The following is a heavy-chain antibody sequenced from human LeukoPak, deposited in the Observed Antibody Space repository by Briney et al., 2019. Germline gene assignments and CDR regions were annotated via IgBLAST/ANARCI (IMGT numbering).Heavy chain of an antibody. D-gene: IGHD5-18*01. CDR3: ARHMGLGYSYGYPYFDY. CDR1: GGSISSYT. Sequence: SETLSLTCTVSGGSISSYTWSWIRQPHGKGLEWVWNIYNSGSTNYNPSPKSRGTISVDTSKNQFSLKLSSVTAADTAVYYCARHMGLGYSYGYPYFDYWGQGTLVTVSS. CDR2: IYNSGST. J-gene: IGHJ4*02. V-gene: IGHV4-59*08.